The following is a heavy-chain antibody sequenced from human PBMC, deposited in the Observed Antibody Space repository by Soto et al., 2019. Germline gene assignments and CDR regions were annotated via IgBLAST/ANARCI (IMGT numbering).Heavy chain of an antibody. D-gene: IGHD3-22*01. Sequence: SVEVSFKASGYTFTSYGISWVRQAPVQGLEWMGWISAYNGNTNYAQKLQGRVTMTTDTSTSTAYMELRSLRSDDTAVYYCARFEQYYYDSSGYYIPPSLDYWGQGTLVTVYS. J-gene: IGHJ4*02. CDR3: ARFEQYYYDSSGYYIPPSLDY. V-gene: IGHV1-18*01. CDR1: GYTFTSYG. CDR2: ISAYNGNT.